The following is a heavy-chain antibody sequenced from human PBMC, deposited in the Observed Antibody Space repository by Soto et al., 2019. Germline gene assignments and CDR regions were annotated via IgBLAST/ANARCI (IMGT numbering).Heavy chain of an antibody. D-gene: IGHD5-18*01. Sequence: PSETLSLTSTVSGGSISNTCYYWSWIRQHPWKGLEWIGYIHNSGNTYYNTSLKSRIAISLDTSKNQFSLKLSSVTAADTAVYYCARAEGIQLWLSRFDSWGRGTLVTVSS. CDR3: ARAEGIQLWLSRFDS. CDR2: IHNSGNT. V-gene: IGHV4-31*03. J-gene: IGHJ4*02. CDR1: GGSISNTCYY.